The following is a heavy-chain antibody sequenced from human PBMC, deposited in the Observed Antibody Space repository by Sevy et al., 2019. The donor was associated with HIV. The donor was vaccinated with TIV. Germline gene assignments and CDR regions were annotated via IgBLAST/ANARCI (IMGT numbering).Heavy chain of an antibody. V-gene: IGHV3-48*01. CDR1: GFTFSSYS. CDR2: ISSSSSTI. CDR3: TRVPVYDRCGYRLYYYGTEV. D-gene: IGHD3-22*01. J-gene: IGHJ6*04. Sequence: GALRLSCAASGFTFSSYSMNWVRQAPGKGLEWVSYISSSSSTIYYAASVESRLSISRDNAKNSLYLQMNSLRADETDAHASTRVPVYDRCGYRLYYYGTEVSGSSTTNTVSS.